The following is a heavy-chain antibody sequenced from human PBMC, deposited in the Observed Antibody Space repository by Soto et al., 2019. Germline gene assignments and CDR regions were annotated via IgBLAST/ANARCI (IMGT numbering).Heavy chain of an antibody. CDR3: ARVGPNDYGEYLGYYYGMDV. CDR2: INPNSGGT. Sequence: GASVKVSCKASGYTFTGYYMHWVRQAPGQGLEWMGWINPNSGGTNYAQKFQGRVTMTRDTSISTAYMELSRLRSDDTAVYYCARVGPNDYGEYLGYYYGMDVWGQGTTVTVSS. D-gene: IGHD4-17*01. V-gene: IGHV1-2*02. J-gene: IGHJ6*02. CDR1: GYTFTGYY.